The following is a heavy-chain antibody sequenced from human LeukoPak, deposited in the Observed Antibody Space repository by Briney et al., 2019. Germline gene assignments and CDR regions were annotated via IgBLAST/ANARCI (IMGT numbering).Heavy chain of an antibody. D-gene: IGHD5-18*01. J-gene: IGHJ4*02. V-gene: IGHV3-23*01. CDR3: ARDLSGVTGYTYGRGIDY. CDR2: ISGSGGST. CDR1: GFTFSSYG. Sequence: GGSLRLSCAASGFTFSSYGMSWVRQAPGKGLEWVSAISGSGGSTYYADSVKGRFTISRDNSKNTLYLQMNSLRAEDTAVYYCARDLSGVTGYTYGRGIDYWGQGTLVTVSS.